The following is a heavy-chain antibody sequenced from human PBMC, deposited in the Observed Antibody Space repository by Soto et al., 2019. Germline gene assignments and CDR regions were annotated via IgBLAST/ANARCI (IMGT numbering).Heavy chain of an antibody. CDR1: GSSVSSASYH. V-gene: IGHV4-61*01. D-gene: IGHD1-26*01. CDR2: IYYTGST. Sequence: PSETLSLTCTVPGSSVSSASYHWVWIRQPPGKGLQWIGNIYYTGSTNYNPSLKSRVTISVDTSKNQFSLKLNSVTAADTAVYYCARRVGATPPINWGQGTLVTVSS. CDR3: ARRVGATPPIN. J-gene: IGHJ4*02.